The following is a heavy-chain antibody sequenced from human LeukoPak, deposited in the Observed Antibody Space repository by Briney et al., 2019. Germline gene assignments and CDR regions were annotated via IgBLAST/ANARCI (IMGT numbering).Heavy chain of an antibody. CDR1: GFTFSSYE. CDR2: ISSSGSTI. J-gene: IGHJ5*02. V-gene: IGHV3-48*03. D-gene: IGHD4-17*01. CDR3: ARTMTTEGFDP. Sequence: GGSLRLSCAASGFTFSSYEMNWVRQAPWKGLEWVSYISSSGSTIYYADSVKGRFTISRDNAENSLYLQMNSLRAEDTAVYYCARTMTTEGFDPWGQGTLVTVSS.